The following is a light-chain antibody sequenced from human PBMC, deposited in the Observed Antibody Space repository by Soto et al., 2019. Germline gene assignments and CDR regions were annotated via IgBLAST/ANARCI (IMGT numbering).Light chain of an antibody. V-gene: IGLV2-8*01. Sequence: QSVLTQPPSASGSPGQSVTISCTGTSSDVGGYNYVSWYQQHPGKAPKLMIYEVSKRPSGVPDRFSGSKSGNTASLTVSWLQTEDEADYYCSSALAFGTGTKLTVL. CDR1: SSDVGGYNY. J-gene: IGLJ1*01. CDR2: EVS. CDR3: SSALA.